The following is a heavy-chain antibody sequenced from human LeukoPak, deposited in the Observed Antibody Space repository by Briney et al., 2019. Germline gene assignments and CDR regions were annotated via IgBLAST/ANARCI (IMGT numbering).Heavy chain of an antibody. V-gene: IGHV3-48*01. CDR1: GFTFSSYS. J-gene: IGHJ4*02. Sequence: GGSLRLSCAASGFTFSSYSMNWVRQAPGKGLEWVSYISSSSSSIYYADSVKGRFTISRDSAKNSLYLQMNSLRAGDTAVYYCAREGLQLASLFDYWGQGTLVTVSS. CDR3: AREGLQLASLFDY. CDR2: ISSSSSSI. D-gene: IGHD2-2*01.